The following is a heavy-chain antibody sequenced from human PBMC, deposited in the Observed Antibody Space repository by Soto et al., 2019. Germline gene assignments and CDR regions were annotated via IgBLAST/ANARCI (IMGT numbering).Heavy chain of an antibody. CDR1: GGPISSYY. J-gene: IGHJ4*02. Sequence: QVQLQESGPGLVKPSETLSLNCTVSGGPISSYYWSWVRQSPGKGLELIGYISYSGSTNYNPSLKSRVTISVDTAKNQFSLELSSVTAADTAVYYCARGSSGWPPRLDYWGQGTLVTVSS. CDR3: ARGSSGWPPRLDY. V-gene: IGHV4-59*01. D-gene: IGHD6-19*01. CDR2: ISYSGST.